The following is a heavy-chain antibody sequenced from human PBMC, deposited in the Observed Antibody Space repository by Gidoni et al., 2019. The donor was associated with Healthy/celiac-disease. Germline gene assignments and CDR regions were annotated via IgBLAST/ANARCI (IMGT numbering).Heavy chain of an antibody. CDR2: IYSSGST. V-gene: IGHV4-39*01. Sequence: QLQLQESGPGQVKPSETLSLTCTVSGGSISRSSYFWGWIRQPPGKGLEWIGSIYSSGSTYYNPALKSRITISVDTTKNQFSLKLSSVTAADTTVYNCAKQSITIFGVVIPDMYVWGQGTTVTVSS. J-gene: IGHJ6*02. D-gene: IGHD3-3*01. CDR1: GGSISRSSYF. CDR3: AKQSITIFGVVIPDMYV.